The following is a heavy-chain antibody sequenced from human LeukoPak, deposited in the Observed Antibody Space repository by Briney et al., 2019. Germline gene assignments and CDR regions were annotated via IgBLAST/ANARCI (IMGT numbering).Heavy chain of an antibody. CDR3: ATTVATFRTFDY. CDR1: GGTFSSYA. D-gene: IGHD5-12*01. Sequence: ASVKVSCKASGGTFSSYAISWVRQAPGQGLEWMGGFDPEDGETIYAQKFQGRVTMTEDTSTDTAYMELSSLRSEDTAVYYCATTVATFRTFDYWGQGTLVTVSS. V-gene: IGHV1-24*01. J-gene: IGHJ4*02. CDR2: FDPEDGET.